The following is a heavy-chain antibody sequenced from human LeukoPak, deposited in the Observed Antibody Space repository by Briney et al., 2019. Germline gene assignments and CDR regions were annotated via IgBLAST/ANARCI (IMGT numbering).Heavy chain of an antibody. CDR2: ISYNGNDK. CDR1: GFTFSSYA. J-gene: IGHJ4*02. D-gene: IGHD3-10*01. V-gene: IGHV3-30*18. CDR3: AKDGRLGSGEFRD. Sequence: PGGSLRLSCTASGFTFSSYAMNWVRQAPGKGLEWVSLISYNGNDKYYADSVKGRFTISRETSNNRLYLQMDSPRTDDTAVYYCAKDGRLGSGEFRDWGQGTPVTVTS.